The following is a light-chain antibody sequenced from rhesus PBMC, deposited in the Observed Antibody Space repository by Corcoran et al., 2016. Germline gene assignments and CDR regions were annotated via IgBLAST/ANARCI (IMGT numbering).Light chain of an antibody. V-gene: IGKV3-53*02. CDR1: QSVITY. CDR2: GAS. CDR3: QKYDTSPLT. J-gene: IGKJ4*01. Sequence: QVILTQSPVTLSLSPGERATLSCRASQSVITYLAWYQQQPGQPPKLLIYGASRRATGIPDRFSGSGSGTEFILTISSLEPEEFAVYYCQKYDTSPLTFGGGTKVELK.